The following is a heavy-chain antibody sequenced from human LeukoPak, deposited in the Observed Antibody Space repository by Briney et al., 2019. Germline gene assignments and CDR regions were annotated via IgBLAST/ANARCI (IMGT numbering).Heavy chain of an antibody. CDR3: ARDVSDYHILTAYTSDMAY. CDR1: GYTFTGYY. CDR2: INPNSGGT. V-gene: IGHV1-2*02. Sequence: GASVKASCKASGYTFTGYYMHWVRQAPGQGLEWMGWINPNSGGTNYAQKFQGRVTMTRDTSISTAYMELSRLRSDDTAVYYCARDVSDYHILTAYTSDMAYWGQGILVTVSS. D-gene: IGHD3-9*01. J-gene: IGHJ4*02.